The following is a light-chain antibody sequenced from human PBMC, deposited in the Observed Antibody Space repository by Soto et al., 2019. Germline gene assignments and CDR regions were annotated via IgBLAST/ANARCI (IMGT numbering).Light chain of an antibody. CDR3: QQDGSSWT. CDR2: GAS. Sequence: EIALTQSPGTLSLSPGERATLSCRASQSVTSSYLAWYQQKPGQAPSLLIYGASSRAIGIPDRFSGSGSGTDFTLTISRLEPEDFAVYYCQQDGSSWTLGKGTKVEIK. J-gene: IGKJ1*01. CDR1: QSVTSSY. V-gene: IGKV3-20*01.